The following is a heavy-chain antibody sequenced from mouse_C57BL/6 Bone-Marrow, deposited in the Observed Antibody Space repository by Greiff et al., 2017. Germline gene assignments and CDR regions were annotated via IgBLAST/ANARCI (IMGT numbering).Heavy chain of an antibody. CDR2: IYPGSGST. V-gene: IGHV1-55*01. CDR1: GYTFTSYW. J-gene: IGHJ4*01. D-gene: IGHD1-1*01. Sequence: QVQLQQPGAELVKPGASVKMSCKASGYTFTSYWITWVKQRPGQGLEWIGDIYPGSGSTNYNEKFKSKATLTVDTSSSTAYMQLSSLTSEDSAVYYCAICGFITTVVAPHYYAMDYWGQGTSVTVSS. CDR3: AICGFITTVVAPHYYAMDY.